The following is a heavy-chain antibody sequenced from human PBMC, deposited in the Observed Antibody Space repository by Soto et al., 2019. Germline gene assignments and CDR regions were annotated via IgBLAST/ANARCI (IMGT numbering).Heavy chain of an antibody. D-gene: IGHD3-22*01. J-gene: IGHJ4*02. V-gene: IGHV3-21*01. CDR1: GFTFSSYS. Sequence: GGSLRLSCAASGFTFSSYSMTWVRQAPGKGLEWVSSISSSSSYIYYADSLKGRFTISRDNAKNSLYLQMNNLRAEDTAVYYCARDDYYDSSGPVWGQGTLVTVSS. CDR3: ARDDYYDSSGPV. CDR2: ISSSSSYI.